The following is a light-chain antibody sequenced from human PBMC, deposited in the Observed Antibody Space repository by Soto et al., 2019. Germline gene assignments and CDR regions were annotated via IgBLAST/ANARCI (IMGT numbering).Light chain of an antibody. Sequence: DIQMTQSPSTLSASVGDRVTITCRASQSISSWLAWYHQKPGKAPKLLIYDASSLESGVPSRFSGSGSGTEFTLTISSLQPDDFATYFCQQYNSYSWTFGQGTKWIS. J-gene: IGKJ1*01. CDR2: DAS. V-gene: IGKV1-5*01. CDR1: QSISSW. CDR3: QQYNSYSWT.